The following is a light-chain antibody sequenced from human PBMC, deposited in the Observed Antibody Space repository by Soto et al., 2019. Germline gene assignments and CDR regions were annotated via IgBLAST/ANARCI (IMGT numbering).Light chain of an antibody. CDR3: ATWDRSLSVGV. V-gene: IGLV1-51*01. J-gene: IGLJ2*01. CDR1: SSNIGNNY. Sequence: QAVVTQPPSVSAAPGQKVTISCSGSSSNIGNNYVFWYQQLPGTAPKLLIYGNDKRPSGIPDRFSGSKSGTSATLGITGLQTGDEADYYCATWDRSLSVGVFGGGTKLTVL. CDR2: GND.